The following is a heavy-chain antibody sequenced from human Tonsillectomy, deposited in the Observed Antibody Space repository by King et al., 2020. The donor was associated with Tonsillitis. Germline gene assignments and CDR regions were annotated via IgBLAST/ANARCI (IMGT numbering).Heavy chain of an antibody. CDR3: ARVDRCSSTSCYTEYGMDV. D-gene: IGHD2-2*02. J-gene: IGHJ6*02. V-gene: IGHV1-69*01. CDR1: GGTFSSYA. CDR2: IIPIFGPA. Sequence: VQLVESGAEVKKPGSSVKVSCKASGGTFSSYAISWVRQAPGQGLEWMGGIIPIFGPANYAQKFQGRVTITADESTSTAYMELSSLRSEDTAVYYCARVDRCSSTSCYTEYGMDVWGQGTTVTVSS.